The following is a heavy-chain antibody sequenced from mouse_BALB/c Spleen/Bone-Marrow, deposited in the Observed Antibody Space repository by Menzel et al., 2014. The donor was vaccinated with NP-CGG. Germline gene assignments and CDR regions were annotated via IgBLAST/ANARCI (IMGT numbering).Heavy chain of an antibody. CDR3: TRGWDGYYLDY. D-gene: IGHD4-1*01. J-gene: IGHJ2*01. CDR1: GYTFTDYW. Sequence: QVQLQQSGAELVMPGASVKMSCRASGYTFTDYWMHWVKQRPGQGLEGIGAIDTSDTYTNYNQKFKGKATLTVDESSSTAYRQLSSLTSEDSAFNFCTRGWDGYYLDYWGQGTTLTVSS. V-gene: IGHV1-69*01. CDR2: IDTSDTYT.